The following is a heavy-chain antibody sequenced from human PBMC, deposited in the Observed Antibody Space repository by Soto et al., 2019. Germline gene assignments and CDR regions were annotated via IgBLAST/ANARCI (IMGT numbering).Heavy chain of an antibody. D-gene: IGHD6-6*01. CDR3: ARGHISSTKNWLDP. J-gene: IGHJ5*02. Sequence: QVQLVQSGAEVKKPGASVKVSCKGSGYTFTSYHINWVRQATGQGLEWMGWMNPNSGNTGYAQTLQGRVTMTWDTSISTAYMELSSLRFEDTATYYCARGHISSTKNWLDPWGQGTLVTVSS. CDR1: GYTFTSYH. CDR2: MNPNSGNT. V-gene: IGHV1-8*01.